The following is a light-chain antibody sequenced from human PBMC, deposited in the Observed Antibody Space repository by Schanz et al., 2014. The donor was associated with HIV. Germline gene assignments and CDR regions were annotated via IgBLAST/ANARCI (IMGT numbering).Light chain of an antibody. CDR2: DNN. CDR3: ISYAGTNNPV. J-gene: IGLJ2*01. CDR1: SSNIGAGSA. Sequence: QSVLTQPPSVSGAPGQRVTISCAGGSSNIGAGSAVHWYQQLPGTAPKLLIYDNNYRPSGVPDRFSGSKSATSASLAITGLQAEDEADYYCISYAGTNNPVFGGGTKLTVL. V-gene: IGLV1-40*01.